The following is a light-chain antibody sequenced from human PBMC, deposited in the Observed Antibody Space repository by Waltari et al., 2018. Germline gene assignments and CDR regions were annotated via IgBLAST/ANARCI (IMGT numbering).Light chain of an antibody. CDR1: NIADKN. CDR3: QVWDTSSDLSV. CDR2: YDS. J-gene: IGLJ1*01. Sequence: SYVLTQAPSVSVAPGETARITCGGNNIADKNVHWYQQKPGQAPVLVIFYDSDRPSGIPEGFSGSNSGNTATLTISRAEAGDEADYYCQVWDTSSDLSVFGTGTKVTVL. V-gene: IGLV3-21*04.